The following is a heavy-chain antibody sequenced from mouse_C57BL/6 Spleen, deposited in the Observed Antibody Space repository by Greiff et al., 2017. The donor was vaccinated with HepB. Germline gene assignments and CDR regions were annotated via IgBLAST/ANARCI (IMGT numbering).Heavy chain of an antibody. D-gene: IGHD1-1*01. V-gene: IGHV1-53*01. J-gene: IGHJ2*01. CDR1: GYTFTSYW. Sequence: VQLQQPGTELVKPGASVKLSCKASGYTFTSYWMHWVKQRPGQGLEWIGNINPSNGGTNYNEKFKSKATLTVDKSSSTAYMQLSSLTSEDSAVYYCARAIYYYGSSLYYFDYWGQGTALTVSS. CDR3: ARAIYYYGSSLYYFDY. CDR2: INPSNGGT.